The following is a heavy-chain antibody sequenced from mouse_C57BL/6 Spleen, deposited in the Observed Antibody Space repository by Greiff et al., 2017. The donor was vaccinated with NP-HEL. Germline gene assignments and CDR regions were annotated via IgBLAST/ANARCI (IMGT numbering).Heavy chain of an antibody. Sequence: QVQLQQSGAELVRPGTSVKLSCKASGYTFTSYWMHWVKQRPGQGLEWIGVIDPSDSYTNYNQKFKGKATLTVDTSSSTAYMQLSSLTSEDSAVYYCARKGFDYWGQGTTLTVSS. J-gene: IGHJ2*01. CDR1: GYTFTSYW. CDR3: ARKGFDY. CDR2: IDPSDSYT. V-gene: IGHV1-59*01.